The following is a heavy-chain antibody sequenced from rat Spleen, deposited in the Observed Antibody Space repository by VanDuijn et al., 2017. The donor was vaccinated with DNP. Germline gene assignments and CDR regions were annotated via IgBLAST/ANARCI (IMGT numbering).Heavy chain of an antibody. CDR1: GFTFSDYN. CDR3: ARGNYPGINTFDY. D-gene: IGHD1-4*01. J-gene: IGHJ2*01. V-gene: IGHV5S23*01. CDR2: ISTGGGNT. Sequence: EVQLVESGGGLVQAGRSLKLSCAASGFTFSDYNMAWVRQAPKKGLEWVATISTGGGNTYYRDSVKGRFTISRDNAKNTQYLQMDSLRSEDTATYYCARGNYPGINTFDYWGQGVMVTVSS.